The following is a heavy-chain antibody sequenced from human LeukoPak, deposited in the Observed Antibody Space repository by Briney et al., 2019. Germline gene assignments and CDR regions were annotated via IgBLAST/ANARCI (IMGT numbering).Heavy chain of an antibody. D-gene: IGHD3-9*01. CDR1: GYTFTGYY. Sequence: ASVKVSCKASGYTFTGYYMHWVRQAPGQGLEWMGWINPNSGGTNYAQKFQGRVTMTRDTSISTAYMELSRLRSDDTAVYYCARARVVLRYIGESMDVWGQGTTVTVSS. J-gene: IGHJ6*01. CDR2: INPNSGGT. V-gene: IGHV1-2*02. CDR3: ARARVVLRYIGESMDV.